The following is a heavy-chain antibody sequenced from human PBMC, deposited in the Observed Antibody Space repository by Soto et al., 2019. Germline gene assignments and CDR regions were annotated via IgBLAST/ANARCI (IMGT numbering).Heavy chain of an antibody. CDR3: AKVAATRPSQGGAFDI. Sequence: GGSLRLSCAASGFTFSSYAMSWVRQAPGKGLEWVSAISGSGGSTYYADSVKGRFTISRDNSKNTLYLQMNSLRAEDTAVYYCAKVAATRPSQGGAFDIWGQGTMVTVSS. J-gene: IGHJ3*02. CDR1: GFTFSSYA. CDR2: ISGSGGST. V-gene: IGHV3-23*01. D-gene: IGHD2-15*01.